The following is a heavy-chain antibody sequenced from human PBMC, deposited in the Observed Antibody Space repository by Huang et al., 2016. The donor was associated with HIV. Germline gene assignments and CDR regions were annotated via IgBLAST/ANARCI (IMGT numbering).Heavy chain of an antibody. CDR2: IRTKTNSFAT. Sequence: EVKLVDSGGGLVQPGGSLKLSCAASGFNFSASAIHWIRQAPGKGLDGAGRIRTKTNSFATAYAASVKGRFTISREDSKNTAFLQMTGLKTEDTAIYYCTKGVESGLWGQGTLVTVSS. CDR1: GFNFSASA. CDR3: TKGVESGL. V-gene: IGHV3-73*01. D-gene: IGHD3-10*01. J-gene: IGHJ4*02.